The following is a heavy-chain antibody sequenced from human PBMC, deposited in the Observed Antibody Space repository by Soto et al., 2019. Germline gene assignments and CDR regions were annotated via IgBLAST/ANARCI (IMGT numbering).Heavy chain of an antibody. J-gene: IGHJ5*02. CDR1: GGSISSGGYY. CDR2: IYYSGST. D-gene: IGHD3-3*01. V-gene: IGHV4-31*11. CDR3: ARGLLYDFWSGLNWFDP. Sequence: SETLSLTCAVSGGSISSGGYYWSWIRQHPGKGLEWIGYIYYSGSTYYNPSLKSRVTISVDTSKNQFSLKLSSVTAADTAVYYCARGLLYDFWSGLNWFDPWGQGTLVPSPQ.